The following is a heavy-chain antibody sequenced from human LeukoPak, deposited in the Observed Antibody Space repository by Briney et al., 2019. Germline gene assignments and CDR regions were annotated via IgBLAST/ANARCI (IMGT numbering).Heavy chain of an antibody. V-gene: IGHV1-2*02. CDR1: GYTFTGYY. Sequence: ASVKVSCKASGYTFTGYYIHWVRQAPGQGLEWIGWINPNSGGTYYAQKFQGRVTMTRDTSISTAYMELSRLRSDDTAVYYCARGYCSSAGCYDWLDPWGQGTQVTVSS. CDR2: INPNSGGT. D-gene: IGHD2-2*01. J-gene: IGHJ5*02. CDR3: ARGYCSSAGCYDWLDP.